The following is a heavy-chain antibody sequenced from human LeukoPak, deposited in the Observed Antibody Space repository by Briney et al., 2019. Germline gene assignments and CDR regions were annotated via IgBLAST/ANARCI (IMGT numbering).Heavy chain of an antibody. CDR3: ARAPLLTTLYYFDY. J-gene: IGHJ4*02. V-gene: IGHV1-24*01. CDR2: FDPEDGET. D-gene: IGHD1-1*01. CDR1: GYTLTELS. Sequence: ASVKVSCKVSGYTLTELSMHWVRQAPGKGLEWMGGFDPEDGETIYAQKFQGRVTITADESTSTAYMELSSLRSEDTAVYYCARAPLLTTLYYFDYWGQGTLVTVSS.